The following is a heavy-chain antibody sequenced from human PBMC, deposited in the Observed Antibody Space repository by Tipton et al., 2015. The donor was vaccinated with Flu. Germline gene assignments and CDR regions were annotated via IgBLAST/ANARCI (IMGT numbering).Heavy chain of an antibody. V-gene: IGHV4-38-2*02. CDR1: GYSINSGYY. J-gene: IGHJ4*02. CDR3: ARDVGSGWTN. Sequence: TLSLTCSVSGYSINSGYYWGWVRRPPGKGLEWIGTIYHSGTTYYNPSLKSRVTISVDTSKNLLSLKLSSVTAADTAVYYCARDVGSGWTNWGQGALVTVSS. CDR2: IYHSGTT. D-gene: IGHD6-19*01.